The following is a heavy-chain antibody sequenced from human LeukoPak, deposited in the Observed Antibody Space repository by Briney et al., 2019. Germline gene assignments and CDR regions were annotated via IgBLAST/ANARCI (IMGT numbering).Heavy chain of an antibody. CDR1: GLTLSNYW. D-gene: IGHD6-19*01. V-gene: IGHV3-7*01. Sequence: HPGGSLRLSCAASGLTLSNYWMSWVRQAPGKGLEWVANIKQDGSEKLYVDSVKGRFTVSRDNAKNSLYLQMNSLRAEDTAVYYCAKDSSGWYGEYYFDYWGQGTLVTVSS. CDR3: AKDSSGWYGEYYFDY. CDR2: IKQDGSEK. J-gene: IGHJ4*02.